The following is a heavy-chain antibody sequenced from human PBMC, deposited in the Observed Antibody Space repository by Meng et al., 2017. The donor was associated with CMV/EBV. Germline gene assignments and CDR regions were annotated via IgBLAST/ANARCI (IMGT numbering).Heavy chain of an antibody. D-gene: IGHD3-9*01. CDR2: IYSGGST. CDR1: GFTVSSNY. J-gene: IGHJ6*02. V-gene: IGHV3-53*01. CDR3: ARLPEYGGYYDILTGYSRTTYGMDV. Sequence: GGSLRLSCAASGFTVSSNYMSWVRQAPGKGLEWVSVIYSGGSTYYADSVKGRFTISRDNSKNTLYLQMNSLRAEDTAVYYCARLPEYGGYYDILTGYSRTTYGMDVWGQGTTVTV.